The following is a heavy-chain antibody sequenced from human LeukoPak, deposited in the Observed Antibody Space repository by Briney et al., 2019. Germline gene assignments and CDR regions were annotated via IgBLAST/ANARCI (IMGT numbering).Heavy chain of an antibody. CDR3: ARGLRFLEGLSLHITYYFDY. D-gene: IGHD3-3*01. J-gene: IGHJ4*02. V-gene: IGHV4-61*02. CDR2: IYTSGST. CDR1: GGSISSGSYY. Sequence: PSETLSLTCTASGGSISSGSYYWSWIRQPAGKGLEWIVRIYTSGSTNYNSSLTRPVTISLDTPKNQFCLELSSVTAADTAVYYCARGLRFLEGLSLHITYYFDYWGQGTLVTVYS.